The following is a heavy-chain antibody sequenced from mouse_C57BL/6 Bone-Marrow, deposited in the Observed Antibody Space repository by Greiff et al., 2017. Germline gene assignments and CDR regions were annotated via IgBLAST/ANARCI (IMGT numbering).Heavy chain of an antibody. CDR1: GYAFTNYL. V-gene: IGHV1-54*01. Sequence: QVQLQQSGAELVRPGTSVKVSCKASGYAFTNYLIEWVKQRPGQGLEWIGVINPGSGGTNYNEKFKGKATLTADKSSSTAYMQRSSLTSEDSAVYFCTRDLDGYLPFDYGGQGTTLTVSS. J-gene: IGHJ2*01. CDR2: INPGSGGT. CDR3: TRDLDGYLPFDY. D-gene: IGHD2-3*01.